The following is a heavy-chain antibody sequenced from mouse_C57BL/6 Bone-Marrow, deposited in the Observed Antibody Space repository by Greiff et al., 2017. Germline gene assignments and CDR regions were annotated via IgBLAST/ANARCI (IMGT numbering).Heavy chain of an antibody. J-gene: IGHJ4*01. CDR2: IHPNSGST. V-gene: IGHV1-64*01. CDR1: GYTFTSYW. CDR3: AATGRVPMDY. Sequence: QVQLQQPGAELVKPGASVKLSCKASGYTFTSYWMHWVKQRPGQGLSWIGMIHPNSGSTNYNEKFKSKATLTVDKSSSTAYMQLSSLTSEDSAVYYCAATGRVPMDYWGQGTSVTVSS. D-gene: IGHD6-1*01.